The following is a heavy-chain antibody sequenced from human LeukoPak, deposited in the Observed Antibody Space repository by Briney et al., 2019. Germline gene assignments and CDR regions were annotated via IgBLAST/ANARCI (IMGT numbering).Heavy chain of an antibody. D-gene: IGHD3-3*01. CDR1: GFTFSSYA. CDR3: TREGLWGVVLYYYYGMDV. V-gene: IGHV3-30-3*01. CDR2: ISYDGSNK. J-gene: IGHJ6*02. Sequence: PGKSLRLSCAASGFTFSSYAMHWVRQPPGKGLEWVAVISYDGSNKYYADSVKGRFTISRDNSKNTLYLQMNSLRAEDTAVYYCTREGLWGVVLYYYYGMDVWGQGTTVTVSS.